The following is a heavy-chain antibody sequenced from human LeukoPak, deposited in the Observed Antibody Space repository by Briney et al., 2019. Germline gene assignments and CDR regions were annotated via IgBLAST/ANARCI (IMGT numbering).Heavy chain of an antibody. J-gene: IGHJ4*02. CDR1: GFTFTSSA. D-gene: IGHD5-12*01. CDR2: IVVGSGNT. V-gene: IGHV1-58*01. CDR3: AAVTLGGWLPAYLHDY. Sequence: SVKVSCKASGFTFTSSAVQWVRQARGQRLEWIGWIVVGSGNTNYAQKFQERVTITRDMSTSTAYMELSSLRSEDTAVYHCAAVTLGGWLPAYLHDYWGQGTLVTVSS.